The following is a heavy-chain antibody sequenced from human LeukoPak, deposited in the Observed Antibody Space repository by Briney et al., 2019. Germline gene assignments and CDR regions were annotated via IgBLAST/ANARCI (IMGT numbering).Heavy chain of an antibody. J-gene: IGHJ4*02. V-gene: IGHV3-74*03. CDR3: AKDVQWLQLKVYFDQ. CDR2: TNTDGSST. Sequence: SGGSLRLSCAASGFTFSSSWMHWVRQAPGKGLVWVSGTNTDGSSTMYADSVKGRFTIARDNAKSTLYLQMNRRRAEDTAVYYCAKDVQWLQLKVYFDQWGQGTLVTVSS. D-gene: IGHD5-24*01. CDR1: GFTFSSSW.